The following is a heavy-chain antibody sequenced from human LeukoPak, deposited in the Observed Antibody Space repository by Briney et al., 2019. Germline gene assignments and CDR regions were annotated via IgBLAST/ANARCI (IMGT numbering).Heavy chain of an antibody. CDR1: GGSISSYY. Sequence: SETLSLTCTVSGGSISSYYWSWIRQPPGKGLEWIGSIYYSGSTYYNPSLKSRVTISVDTSKNQFSPKLSSVTAADTAVYYCAVAAGGAFDIWGQGTMVTVSS. CDR3: AVAAGGAFDI. D-gene: IGHD2-15*01. V-gene: IGHV4-59*05. J-gene: IGHJ3*02. CDR2: IYYSGST.